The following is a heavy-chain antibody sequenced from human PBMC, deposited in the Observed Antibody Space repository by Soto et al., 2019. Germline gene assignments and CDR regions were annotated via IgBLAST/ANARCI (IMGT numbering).Heavy chain of an antibody. J-gene: IGHJ6*02. Sequence: SETLSLTCTVSGGSISSGGYYWSWIRQPPGKGLEWIGSIYHSGSTYYNPSLKSRVTISVDTSKNQFSLKLSSVTAADTAVYYCARDSGYYGSGSYYYYYYGMDVWGQGTTVTVSS. CDR2: IYHSGST. CDR1: GGSISSGGYY. CDR3: ARDSGYYGSGSYYYYYYGMDV. V-gene: IGHV4-39*07. D-gene: IGHD3-10*01.